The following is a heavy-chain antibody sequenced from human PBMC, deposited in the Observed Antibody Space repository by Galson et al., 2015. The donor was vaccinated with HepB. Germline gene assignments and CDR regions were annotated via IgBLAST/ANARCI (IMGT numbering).Heavy chain of an antibody. CDR3: VKDFHVDTAMVIDDY. CDR1: GFTFSSYA. CDR2: ISSNGGST. J-gene: IGHJ4*02. V-gene: IGHV3-64D*06. D-gene: IGHD5-18*01. Sequence: SLRLSCAASGFTFSSYAMHWVRQAPGKGLEYVSAISSNGGSTYYADSVKGRFTISRDNSKNTLYLQMSSLRAEDTAVYYCVKDFHVDTAMVIDDYWGQGTLVTVSS.